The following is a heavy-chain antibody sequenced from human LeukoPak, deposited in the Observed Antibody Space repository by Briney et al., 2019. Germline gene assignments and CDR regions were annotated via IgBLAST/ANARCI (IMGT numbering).Heavy chain of an antibody. CDR2: INPNSGGT. V-gene: IGHV1-2*02. CDR3: TKKANCHSASCPLGN. J-gene: IGHJ1*01. Sequence: ASVKVSCKASGYTITEYYIHWVRQAPGQGLEWMGWINPNSGGTNYAQKCQGRVTVTRDTSISTAYMELSRLRSDDTVVYYSTKKANCHSASCPLGNWGQGTLVTVSS. CDR1: GYTITEYY. D-gene: IGHD2-2*01.